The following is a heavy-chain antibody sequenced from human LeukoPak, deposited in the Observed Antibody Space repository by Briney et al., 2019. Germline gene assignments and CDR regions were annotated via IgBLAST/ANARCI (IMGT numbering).Heavy chain of an antibody. CDR3: ARGRYDSSGSYSLFDY. V-gene: IGHV3-20*04. Sequence: PGGSLRLSCAASGFTFDDYGMSWVRQAPGKGLEWVSGINWDGGSTGYADSVKGRFTISRDNAKNSLYLQMNSLRAEDTALYYCARGRYDSSGSYSLFDYWGQGTLVTVSS. D-gene: IGHD3-22*01. CDR2: INWDGGST. J-gene: IGHJ4*02. CDR1: GFTFDDYG.